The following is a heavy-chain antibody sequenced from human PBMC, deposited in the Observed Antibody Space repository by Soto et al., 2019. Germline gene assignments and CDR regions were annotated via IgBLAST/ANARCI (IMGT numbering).Heavy chain of an antibody. D-gene: IGHD1-1*01. CDR2: ISGSGGTA. Sequence: EVQLLESGGGSVQPGGSLRLSCAASGFTFSSYAMHWVRRPPGKGLEWVSSISGSGGTAYYADSVKGRFSISRDSLVNTPYLQMNSLRAEDTAVYYCAKGRVQNWNFDYWGQGTLVTVSP. J-gene: IGHJ4*02. CDR3: AKGRVQNWNFDY. V-gene: IGHV3-23*01. CDR1: GFTFSSYA.